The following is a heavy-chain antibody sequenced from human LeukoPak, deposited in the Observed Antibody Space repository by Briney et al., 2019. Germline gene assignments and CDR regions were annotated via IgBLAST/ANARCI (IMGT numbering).Heavy chain of an antibody. CDR3: ARDQGVVAANRDDAFDI. Sequence: GGSLRLSCAASGFAFTNYWMTWVRQAPGKGLEWVANIMKDGGDKQYVDSVSGRFTISRDNGKNSLYLQMNRLRAEDTAVYYCARDQGVVAANRDDAFDIWGQGTMVTVSS. D-gene: IGHD2-15*01. V-gene: IGHV3-7*01. CDR2: IMKDGGDK. CDR1: GFAFTNYW. J-gene: IGHJ3*02.